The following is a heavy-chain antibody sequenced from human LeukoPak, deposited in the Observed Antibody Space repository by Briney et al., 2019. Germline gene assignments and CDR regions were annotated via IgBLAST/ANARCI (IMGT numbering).Heavy chain of an antibody. V-gene: IGHV3-30*02. CDR2: IRYDGTDK. CDR3: GIGPAYTYPYSGNMDV. D-gene: IGHD5-18*01. CDR1: GFTFSSYG. Sequence: GGSLRLSCAASGFTFSSYGMSWVRQAPGKGLEWVAFIRYDGTDKYYADSVKGRFTVSRDNSENTVSLQLNSLRAEDTAVYYCGIGPAYTYPYSGNMDVWGKGTTVTISS. J-gene: IGHJ6*03.